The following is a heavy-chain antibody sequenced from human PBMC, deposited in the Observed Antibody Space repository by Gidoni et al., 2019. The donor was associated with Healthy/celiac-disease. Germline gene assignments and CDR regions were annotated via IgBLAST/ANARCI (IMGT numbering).Heavy chain of an antibody. D-gene: IGHD1-26*01. Sequence: EVQLVESGGGLVKPGGSLSLSCAASGFTFSSYTMNWVRPAPGKGVEWFSAISSSSSYIYYADSVKGRFTISRDNAKNSLYLQMNSLRAEDTAVYYCARSIKTGRGGGSYFDYWGQGTLVTVSS. J-gene: IGHJ4*02. V-gene: IGHV3-21*01. CDR3: ARSIKTGRGGGSYFDY. CDR2: ISSSSSYI. CDR1: GFTFSSYT.